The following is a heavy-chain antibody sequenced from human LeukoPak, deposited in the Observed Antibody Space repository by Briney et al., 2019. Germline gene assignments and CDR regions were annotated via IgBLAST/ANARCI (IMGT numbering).Heavy chain of an antibody. D-gene: IGHD3-22*01. Sequence: ASVKVSCKASGYTFTSYYMHWVRQAPGQGLEWMGIISPSGGSTSYAQKFQGRVTMTRDTSTSTVYMELSSLRSEDTAVYYCARFGYYYDSSLPFDYWGQGTLVTVSS. V-gene: IGHV1-46*01. CDR2: ISPSGGST. J-gene: IGHJ4*02. CDR3: ARFGYYYDSSLPFDY. CDR1: GYTFTSYY.